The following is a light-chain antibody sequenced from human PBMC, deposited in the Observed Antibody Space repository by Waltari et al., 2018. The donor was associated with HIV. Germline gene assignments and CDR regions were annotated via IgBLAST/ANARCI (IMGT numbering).Light chain of an antibody. CDR2: NVN. V-gene: IGLV2-14*03. CDR3: SSYTSSGPRYVL. CDR1: SGDVGGYNF. J-gene: IGLJ2*01. Sequence: QSALTQPASVPGSPGPSITIPCTGTSGDVGGYNFVSWYQKHPGKAPKLIIYNVNSRPSGVSIRFSGSRSANTASLTISGLQAEDEADYFCSSYTSSGPRYVLFGGGTRLTVL.